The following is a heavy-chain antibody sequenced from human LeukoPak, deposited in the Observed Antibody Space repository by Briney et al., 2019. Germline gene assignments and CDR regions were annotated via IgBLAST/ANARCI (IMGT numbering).Heavy chain of an antibody. CDR2: ISSSGSTI. D-gene: IGHD3-22*01. CDR1: GFTFSDYY. J-gene: IGHJ4*02. CDR3: ASMGYYYDSSGYYRY. Sequence: GGSLRLSCAASGFTFSDYYMSWIRQAPGKGLEWVSYISSSGSTIYYADSVKGRFTIPRDNAKNSLYLQMSSLRAEDTAVYYCASMGYYYDSSGYYRYWGQGTLVTVSS. V-gene: IGHV3-11*01.